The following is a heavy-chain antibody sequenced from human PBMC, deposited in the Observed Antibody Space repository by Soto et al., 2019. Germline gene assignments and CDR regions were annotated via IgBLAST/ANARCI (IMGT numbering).Heavy chain of an antibody. J-gene: IGHJ6*02. CDR1: GGSISSINW. CDR2: IYQSGST. V-gene: IGHV4-4*02. CDR3: ARNLGGRLYGMDV. Sequence: QVQLQESGPGLVKPSGTLSLTCVVSGGSISSINWWSWVRQTPGKGLEWIGEIYQSGSTNYNPSLKRRVTTAVDQSKNQFSLKLTAVTAADTAVYYCARNLGGRLYGMDVWGQGTTVTVSS. D-gene: IGHD1-26*01.